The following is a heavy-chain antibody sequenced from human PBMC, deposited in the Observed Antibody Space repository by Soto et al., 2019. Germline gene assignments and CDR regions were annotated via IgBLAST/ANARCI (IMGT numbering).Heavy chain of an antibody. V-gene: IGHV4-39*02. CDR3: ARENNYPFSLIDY. D-gene: IGHD4-4*01. J-gene: IGHJ4*02. CDR2: IYYSGST. Sequence: SETLSLTCTVSGGSISSSSYYWGWIRQPPGKGLEWIGSIYYSGSTYYNPSLKSRVTISVDTSKNQFSLKLSSVTAADTAVYYCARENNYPFSLIDYWGQGTLVTVSS. CDR1: GGSISSSSYY.